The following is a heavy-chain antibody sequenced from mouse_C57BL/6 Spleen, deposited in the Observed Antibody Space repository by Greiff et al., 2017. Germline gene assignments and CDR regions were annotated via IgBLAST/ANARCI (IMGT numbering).Heavy chain of an antibody. CDR2: FMPNYGTT. CDR1: GYSFTDYN. J-gene: IGHJ3*01. Sequence: VQLQQSGPELVKPGASVKISCKASGYSFTDYNMNWVKQSNGKSLEWIGVFMPNYGTTTYNQKFKGKAPLTVAQSSSTAYLQLNRLTSEDSAVYYCAGYGTPAWFAYWGQGTLVTVSA. CDR3: AGYGTPAWFAY. D-gene: IGHD2-1*01. V-gene: IGHV1-39*01.